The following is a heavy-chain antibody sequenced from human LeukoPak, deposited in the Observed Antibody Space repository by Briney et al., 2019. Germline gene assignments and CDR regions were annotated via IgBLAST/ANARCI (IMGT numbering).Heavy chain of an antibody. Sequence: PGGSLRLSCAASGSTFSSYAMPWVRQAPGKGLEWVAVISYDGSNKYYADSVKGRFTISRDNSKNTLYLQMNSLRAEDTAVYYCAREAVRTWYFDYWGQGTLVTVSS. V-gene: IGHV3-30-3*01. CDR3: AREAVRTWYFDY. CDR1: GSTFSSYA. J-gene: IGHJ4*02. D-gene: IGHD1-1*01. CDR2: ISYDGSNK.